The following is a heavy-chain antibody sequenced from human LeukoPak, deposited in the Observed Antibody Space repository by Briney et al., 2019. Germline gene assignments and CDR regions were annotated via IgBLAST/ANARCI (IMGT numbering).Heavy chain of an antibody. D-gene: IGHD6-6*01. Sequence: ASVKASCKSSGYTLTAYYMHWVRQAPGQGLEWMGIINPSGGSTTYAQKFQGRVTMTRDTSTSTVYMELSSLRSEDTAVYYCARCLYSNSCDYWGQGTLVTVSS. CDR1: GYTLTAYY. J-gene: IGHJ4*02. CDR2: INPSGGST. CDR3: ARCLYSNSCDY. V-gene: IGHV1-46*01.